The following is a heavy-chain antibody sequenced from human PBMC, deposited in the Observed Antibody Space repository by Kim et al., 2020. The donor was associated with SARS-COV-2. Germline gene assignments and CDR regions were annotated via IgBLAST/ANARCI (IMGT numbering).Heavy chain of an antibody. CDR2: ISGSGGST. V-gene: IGHV3-23*01. D-gene: IGHD2-2*01. CDR1: GFTFSSYA. Sequence: GGSLRLSCAASGFTFSSYAMSLVRQAPGKGLEWVSAISGSGGSTYYADSVKGRFTISRDNSKNTLYLQMNSLRAEDTAVYYCAKGVRQYQLLNWFDPWGQGTLVTVSS. J-gene: IGHJ5*02. CDR3: AKGVRQYQLLNWFDP.